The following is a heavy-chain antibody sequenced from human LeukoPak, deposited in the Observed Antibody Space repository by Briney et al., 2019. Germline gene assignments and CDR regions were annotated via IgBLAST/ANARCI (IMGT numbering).Heavy chain of an antibody. V-gene: IGHV1-24*01. D-gene: IGHD6-13*01. CDR1: GYTLTELS. CDR3: ARHGIGEVGTAFDI. J-gene: IGHJ3*02. Sequence: ASVKVSCKVSGYTLTELSMHWVRQAPGKGLEWMGGFDPEDGETIYAQKFQGRVTMTEDTSTDTAYMELSSLRSEDTAVYYCARHGIGEVGTAFDIWGQGTMVPVSS. CDR2: FDPEDGET.